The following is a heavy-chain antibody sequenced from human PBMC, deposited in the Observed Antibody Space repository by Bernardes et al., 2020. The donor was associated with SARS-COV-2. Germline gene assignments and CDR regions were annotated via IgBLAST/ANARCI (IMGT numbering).Heavy chain of an antibody. CDR1: GGSISSGGYY. D-gene: IGHD1-1*01. V-gene: IGHV4-31*03. CDR2: IYYSGST. Sequence: SETLSLTCTVSGGSISSGGYYWSWIRQHPGKGLEWIGYIYYSGSTYYNPSLKSRVTISVDTSKNQFSLKLSSVTAADTAVYYCARVPTNDHYYYYGMDVWGQGTTVTVSS. CDR3: ARVPTNDHYYYYGMDV. J-gene: IGHJ6*02.